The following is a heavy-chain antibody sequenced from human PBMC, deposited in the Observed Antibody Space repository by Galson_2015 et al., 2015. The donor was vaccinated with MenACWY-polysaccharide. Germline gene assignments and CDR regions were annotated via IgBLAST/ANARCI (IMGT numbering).Heavy chain of an antibody. D-gene: IGHD5-24*01. J-gene: IGHJ5*02. CDR3: ARDLGDGYNCWFDP. CDR1: GYTFTSYA. Sequence: SVKVSCKASGYTFTSYAMNWVRQAPGQGLEWMGWINAGNGNTKYSQKFQGRVTITRGTSANTAYMELSSLRSEDTAVYYCARDLGDGYNCWFDPWGQGTLVTVSS. V-gene: IGHV1-3*01. CDR2: INAGNGNT.